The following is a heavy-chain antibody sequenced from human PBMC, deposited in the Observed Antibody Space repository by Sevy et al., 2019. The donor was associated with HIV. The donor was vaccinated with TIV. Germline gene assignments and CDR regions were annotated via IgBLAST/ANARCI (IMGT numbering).Heavy chain of an antibody. V-gene: IGHV3-7*01. J-gene: IGHJ4*02. CDR2: IKQDGSEK. CDR3: ARVKDDSSGYRFDY. Sequence: GGSLRLSCAASGFTFSRYWMSWVRQAPGKGLEWVANIKQDGSEKYYVDSVKGRFTTSRDNAKNSLYLQMISLRADDTAVYYCARVKDDSSGYRFDYWGQGTLVTVSS. D-gene: IGHD3-22*01. CDR1: GFTFSRYW.